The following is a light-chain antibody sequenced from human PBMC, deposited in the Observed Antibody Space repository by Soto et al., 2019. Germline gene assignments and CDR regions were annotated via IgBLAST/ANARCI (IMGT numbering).Light chain of an antibody. Sequence: QPVLTQPPSVSGAPGQRVTIPCTGSSSNIGSFYDVHWYQQLPGTVPKLLIYGDNNRPSGVPDRFSGSKSGTAASLAITGLQAEDEDDYYCQSYDNSLNHVVFGGGTKLTVL. CDR1: SSNIGSFYD. J-gene: IGLJ2*01. V-gene: IGLV1-40*01. CDR2: GDN. CDR3: QSYDNSLNHVV.